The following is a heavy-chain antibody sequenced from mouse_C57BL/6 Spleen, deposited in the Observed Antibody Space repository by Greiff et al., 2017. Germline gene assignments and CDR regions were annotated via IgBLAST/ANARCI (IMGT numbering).Heavy chain of an antibody. J-gene: IGHJ4*01. CDR3: ARRDLLDAMDY. CDR1: GYAFSSSW. V-gene: IGHV1-82*01. D-gene: IGHD2-10*01. CDR2: IYPGDGDT. Sequence: QVQLKESGPELVKPGASVKISCKASGYAFSSSWMNWVKQRPGKGLEWIGRIYPGDGDTNYNGKFKGKATLTADKSSSTAYMQLSSLTSEDSAVYFCARRDLLDAMDYWGQGTSVTVSS.